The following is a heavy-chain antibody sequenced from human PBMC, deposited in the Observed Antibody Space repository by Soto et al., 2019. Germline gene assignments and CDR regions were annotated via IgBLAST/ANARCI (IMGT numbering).Heavy chain of an antibody. CDR2: IYYSGST. CDR3: ARGGWSLDS. V-gene: IGHV4-39*07. CDR1: GFTFSNYW. J-gene: IGHJ4*02. Sequence: GPLRLSCAASGFTFSNYWMHWVRQAPGKGLEWIGSIYYSGSTYYNPSLKSRVTISVDTSKNQFSLKLSSVSAADTAVYYCARGGWSLDSWGQGTLVTVSS. D-gene: IGHD6-19*01.